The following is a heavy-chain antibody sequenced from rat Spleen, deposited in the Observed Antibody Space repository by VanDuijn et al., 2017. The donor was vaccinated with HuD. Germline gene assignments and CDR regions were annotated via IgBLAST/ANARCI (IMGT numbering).Heavy chain of an antibody. J-gene: IGHJ2*01. Sequence: VQLVESGGGLVQPGKSLKLSCSASGFTFSSYGMHWIRQAPGKGLHWIAFVGSSSDTVYADAVKGRFTISRDNAKNTLYLQLDSLKSEDTAIYFCARDTHTMGISDYWCQGVMVTVSS. D-gene: IGHD1-9*01. CDR2: VGSSSDT. CDR3: ARDTHTMGISDY. CDR1: GFTFSSYG. V-gene: IGHV5-62*01.